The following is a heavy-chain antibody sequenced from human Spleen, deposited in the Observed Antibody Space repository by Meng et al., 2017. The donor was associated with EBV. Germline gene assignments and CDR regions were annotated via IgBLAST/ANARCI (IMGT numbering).Heavy chain of an antibody. CDR2: ITVYSGDT. J-gene: IGHJ1*01. V-gene: IGHV1-18*01. CDR1: GFTFTGYV. D-gene: IGHD6-13*01. CDR3: ARGNSNTWYGEAEYFHH. Sequence: QVQLVQSGAEVKKPGASVKVSCKASGFTFTGYVISWVRQAPGQGLEWMGWITVYSGDTNYAQNFQDRVTMTTDTSTNTAYLELRSLRSDDTAVYYCARGNSNTWYGEAEYFHHWGQGTLVTVSS.